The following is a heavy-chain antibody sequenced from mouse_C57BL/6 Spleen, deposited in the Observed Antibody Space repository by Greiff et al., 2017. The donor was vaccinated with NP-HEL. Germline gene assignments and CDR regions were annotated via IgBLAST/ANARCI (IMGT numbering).Heavy chain of an antibody. CDR2: ISSGGSYT. Sequence: EVKLVESGGDLVKPGGSLKLSCAASGFTFSSYGMSWVRQTPDKRLEWVATISSGGSYTYYPDSVKGRFTISRDNAKNTLYLQMSSLKSEDTAMYYCARHEEYGFFDYWGQGTTLTVSS. CDR1: GFTFSSYG. D-gene: IGHD2-10*02. J-gene: IGHJ2*01. CDR3: ARHEEYGFFDY. V-gene: IGHV5-6*01.